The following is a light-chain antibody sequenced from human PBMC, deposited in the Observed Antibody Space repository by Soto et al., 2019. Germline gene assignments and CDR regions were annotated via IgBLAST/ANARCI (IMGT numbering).Light chain of an antibody. Sequence: EIVMTQSPATLSLSPGQRATLSCRASQSVSSNLAWYQQILGQAPRLLIYDASNRATGIPARFSGSGSGTDFTLTISSLEPEDFAVYYCQQRSNWPLTFGGGTKVDIK. V-gene: IGKV3-11*01. CDR2: DAS. CDR3: QQRSNWPLT. CDR1: QSVSSN. J-gene: IGKJ4*01.